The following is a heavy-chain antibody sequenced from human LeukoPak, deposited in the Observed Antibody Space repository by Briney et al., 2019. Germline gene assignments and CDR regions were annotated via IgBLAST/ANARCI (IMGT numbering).Heavy chain of an antibody. J-gene: IGHJ4*02. Sequence: PGGSLRLSCAASGFTFSSYSMTWVRQAPGKGLEWVSSISSSSSYIHYADSVKGRFTISRDNAKNSLYLQMNSLRAEDTAVYYCARVYDSSGYSINYFDYWGQGTLVTVSS. CDR1: GFTFSSYS. D-gene: IGHD3-22*01. CDR2: ISSSSSYI. V-gene: IGHV3-21*01. CDR3: ARVYDSSGYSINYFDY.